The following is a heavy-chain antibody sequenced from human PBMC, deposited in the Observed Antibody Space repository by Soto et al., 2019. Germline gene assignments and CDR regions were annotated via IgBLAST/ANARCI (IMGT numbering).Heavy chain of an antibody. Sequence: SVKVSCKASGGTFSSYAISWVRQAPGQGLEWMGGIIPIFGTANYAQKFQGRVTITADKSTSTAYMELSSLRSEDTAVYYCARGEVATAYYYYGMDVWGQGTTVTVSS. D-gene: IGHD5-12*01. CDR1: GGTFSSYA. J-gene: IGHJ6*02. CDR3: ARGEVATAYYYYGMDV. V-gene: IGHV1-69*06. CDR2: IIPIFGTA.